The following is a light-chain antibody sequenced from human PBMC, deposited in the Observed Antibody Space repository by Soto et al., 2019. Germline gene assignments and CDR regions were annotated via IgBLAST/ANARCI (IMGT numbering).Light chain of an antibody. CDR3: SSKTSSRTPFV. CDR1: SSDVGGYNY. CDR2: GVN. Sequence: QSVLTQPASVSGSPGQSITISCTGTSSDVGGYNYVSWYQQHPGNAPRLMIYGVNNRPSGVPNRFSGSKSGNTASLTISGLQAEDEADYYCSSKTSSRTPFVFGTGTKV. V-gene: IGLV2-14*01. J-gene: IGLJ1*01.